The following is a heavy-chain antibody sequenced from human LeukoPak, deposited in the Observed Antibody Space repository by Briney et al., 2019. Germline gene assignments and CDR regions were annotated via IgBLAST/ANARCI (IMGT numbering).Heavy chain of an antibody. Sequence: GASVKVSCKSSGYTFTGNYMHWVRQAPGQRLEWMGWVNPKSCATNYAQKFQGRVTMTRDTSISTAYMELSRLRSDNTAVYYCASDLGRDSNTILRGVIYTFDFWGQGTLVTVSS. J-gene: IGHJ4*02. D-gene: IGHD3-10*01. CDR2: VNPKSCAT. V-gene: IGHV1-2*02. CDR3: ASDLGRDSNTILRGVIYTFDF. CDR1: GYTFTGNY.